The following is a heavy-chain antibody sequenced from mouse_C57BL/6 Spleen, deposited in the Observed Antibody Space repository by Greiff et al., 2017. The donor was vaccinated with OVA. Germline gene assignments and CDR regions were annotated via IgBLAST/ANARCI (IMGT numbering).Heavy chain of an antibody. D-gene: IGHD1-1*01. CDR2: IDPANGNT. Sequence: EVKLQESVAELVRPGASVKLSCTASGFNIKNTYMHWVKQRPEQGLEWIGRIDPANGNTKYAPKFQGKATITADPSSNTAYLQLSSLTSEDTAIYYCARGFHYYGGGFLDYWGQGTTLTVST. V-gene: IGHV14-3*01. CDR3: ARGFHYYGGGFLDY. J-gene: IGHJ2*01. CDR1: GFNIKNTY.